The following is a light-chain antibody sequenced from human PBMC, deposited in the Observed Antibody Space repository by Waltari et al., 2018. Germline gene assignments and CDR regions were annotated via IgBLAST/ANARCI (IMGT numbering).Light chain of an antibody. CDR3: CSYAGSYTWV. CDR1: SSDVGGYNY. Sequence: QSALTQPRSVSGSPGQSVTISCTGTSSDVGGYNYVSWYQQHPGKAPTLMIYDVNKRPSGVPERFSGAKSGNTASLTISGLQAEDEADYYCCSYAGSYTWVFGGGTKLTVL. V-gene: IGLV2-11*01. CDR2: DVN. J-gene: IGLJ3*02.